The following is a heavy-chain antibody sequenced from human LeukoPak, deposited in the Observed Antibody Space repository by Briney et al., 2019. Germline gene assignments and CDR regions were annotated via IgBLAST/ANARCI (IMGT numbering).Heavy chain of an antibody. CDR3: ARDRVIAAGGTTSYFDY. J-gene: IGHJ4*02. D-gene: IGHD6-13*01. Sequence: GGSLRLSCAASGFIFSSYWMSWVRQAPGKGLEWVANIKRDGSEKYYVDSAKGRFTISRDNAKNSLYLQMNSLRAEDTAVYYCARDRVIAAGGTTSYFDYWGQGTLVTVSS. V-gene: IGHV3-7*01. CDR1: GFIFSSYW. CDR2: IKRDGSEK.